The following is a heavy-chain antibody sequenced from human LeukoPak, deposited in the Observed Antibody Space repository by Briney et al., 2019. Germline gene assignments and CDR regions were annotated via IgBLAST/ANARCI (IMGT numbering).Heavy chain of an antibody. V-gene: IGHV4-34*01. D-gene: IGHD3-10*01. CDR1: GGSLSNYY. Sequence: SETLSLTCAVYGGSLSNYYWSWIRQPPGKGLEWIGEINHSGSTNYNPSLKSRVTISVDTSKNQFSLKLSSVTAADTAVYYCAREAFTMVRGVIIESYYNYYGMDVWGKGTTVTVSS. J-gene: IGHJ6*04. CDR3: AREAFTMVRGVIIESYYNYYGMDV. CDR2: INHSGST.